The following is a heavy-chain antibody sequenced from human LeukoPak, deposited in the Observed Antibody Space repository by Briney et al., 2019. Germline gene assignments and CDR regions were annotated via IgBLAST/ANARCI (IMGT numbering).Heavy chain of an antibody. CDR3: ARDSRNGPDCSSTSCQGFDP. CDR1: GGSISSGDYY. CDR2: IYYSGST. J-gene: IGHJ5*02. V-gene: IGHV4-30-4*01. Sequence: PSETLSLTCTVSGGSISSGDYYWSWIRQPPGKGLEWIGYIYYSGSTYYNPSLKSRVTISVDASKNQFSLKLSSVTAADTAVYYCARDSRNGPDCSSTSCQGFDPWGQGTLVTVSS. D-gene: IGHD2-2*01.